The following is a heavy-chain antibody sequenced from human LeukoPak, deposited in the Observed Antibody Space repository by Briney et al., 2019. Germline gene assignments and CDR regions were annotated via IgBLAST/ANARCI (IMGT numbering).Heavy chain of an antibody. CDR3: ARLGGGWSFDY. CDR1: GFTFSSYG. CDR2: IWSDGSEK. J-gene: IGHJ4*02. V-gene: IGHV3-33*01. Sequence: GGSLRLSCATSGFTFSSYGIDWVRQAPGKGLEWVAVIWSDGSEKYYADSVKGRFSISRDKSKSTVYLKMDSLRAEDTAVYYCARLGGGWSFDYWGLGTLVTVSS. D-gene: IGHD2-15*01.